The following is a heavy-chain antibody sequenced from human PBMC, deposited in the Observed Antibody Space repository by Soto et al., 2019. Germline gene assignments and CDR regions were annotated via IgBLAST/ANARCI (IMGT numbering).Heavy chain of an antibody. D-gene: IGHD2-15*01. CDR2: IWFDGSKK. V-gene: IGHV3-33*01. CDR3: GRVLGGSGGSCNAPPPDY. Sequence: QVHLVESGGGVVQPGTSLRLSCTASGFTFSSNGMHWVRQAPGKGLEWVAVIWFDGSKKYYADTVKGRFTISRDNSKSTLFLQMNSLRVEDTAVYYCGRVLGGSGGSCNAPPPDYWGQGTLVTVSS. CDR1: GFTFSSNG. J-gene: IGHJ4*02.